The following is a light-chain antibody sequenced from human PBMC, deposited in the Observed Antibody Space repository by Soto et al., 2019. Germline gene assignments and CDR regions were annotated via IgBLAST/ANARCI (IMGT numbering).Light chain of an antibody. Sequence: SYELTQPPSVSVAPGQTASITCGGNNIGSKGVHWYQQKPGQAPVLVVYDDRDRPSGIPERFSGSNSGNTATLTISRVEAGDEADYFCQVWDSSSGVIFGGGTKLTVL. CDR1: NIGSKG. V-gene: IGLV3-21*02. CDR2: DDR. CDR3: QVWDSSSGVI. J-gene: IGLJ2*01.